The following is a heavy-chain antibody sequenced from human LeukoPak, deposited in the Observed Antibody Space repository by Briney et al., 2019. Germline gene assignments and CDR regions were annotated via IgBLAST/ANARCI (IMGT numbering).Heavy chain of an antibody. D-gene: IGHD6-19*01. CDR1: GFTFDDYA. CDR2: ISWNSGSI. Sequence: GGSLRLSCAASGFTFDDYAMHWVRQAPGKGLEWVSGISWNSGSIGYADSVKGRFTISRDNAKNSLYLQMNSLRAEDTALYYCAKGGLGGIAVDWGQGTLVTVSS. CDR3: AKGGLGGIAVD. V-gene: IGHV3-9*01. J-gene: IGHJ4*02.